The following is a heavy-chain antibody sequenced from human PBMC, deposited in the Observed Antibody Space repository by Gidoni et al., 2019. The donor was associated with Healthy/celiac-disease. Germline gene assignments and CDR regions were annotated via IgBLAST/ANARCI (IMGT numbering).Heavy chain of an antibody. CDR1: GFTFSSYA. D-gene: IGHD6-13*01. V-gene: IGHV3-30-3*01. J-gene: IGHJ3*02. CDR2: ISYDGSNK. Sequence: QVQLVESGGGVVQPGRSLRLSCAASGFTFSSYAMHWVRQAPGKGLEWVAVISYDGSNKYYADSVKGRFTISRDNSKNTLYLQMNSLRAEDTAVYYCARETPDSSSWVFDIWGQGTMVTVSS. CDR3: ARETPDSSSWVFDI.